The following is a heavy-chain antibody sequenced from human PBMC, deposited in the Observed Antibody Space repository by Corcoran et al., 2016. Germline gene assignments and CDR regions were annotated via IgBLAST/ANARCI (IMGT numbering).Heavy chain of an antibody. V-gene: IGHV1-2*02. CDR3: ARSGALRLGELSLRY. CDR2: INPNSGGA. J-gene: IGHJ4*02. D-gene: IGHD3-16*02. Sequence: QVQLVQSGAEVKKPGASVKVSCKASGYTFTGYYMHWVRQAPGQGLEWMGWINPNSGGANYAQKFQGRVTMTRDTSISTAYMELRRLGSDDTAVYYCARSGALRLGELSLRYWGQGTLVTVSS. CDR1: GYTFTGYY.